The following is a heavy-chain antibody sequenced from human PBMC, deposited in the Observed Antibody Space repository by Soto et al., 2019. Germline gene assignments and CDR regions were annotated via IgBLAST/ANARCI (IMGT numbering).Heavy chain of an antibody. Sequence: XGTRRLCCAACGITFSKYALNWDRQAQGKGHSRRSRFMNTGGGTFYADSVKCRFTISRDNSKNTVYLQMNSLRAEDPAVYFCAIGPWKTRGSNSCFDLWGRPTLVTFTS. CDR1: GITFSKYA. V-gene: IGHV3-23*01. J-gene: IGHJ5*02. CDR3: AIGPWKTRGSNSCFDL. CDR2: FMNTGGGT. D-gene: IGHD1-1*01.